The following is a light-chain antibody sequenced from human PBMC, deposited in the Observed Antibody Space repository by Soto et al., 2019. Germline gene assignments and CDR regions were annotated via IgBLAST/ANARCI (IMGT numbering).Light chain of an antibody. J-gene: IGKJ4*01. CDR1: QNILSN. CDR2: DAS. V-gene: IGKV3-15*01. Sequence: EIVLTQSPATLSVSPGERPTLSCRASQNILSNLAWYQQKPGQAPRLLIYDASTRATGISGSFSGSGSGTEFTLTISSLQSEDFAVYYCQQYNRWPLTFGGGTKVDIK. CDR3: QQYNRWPLT.